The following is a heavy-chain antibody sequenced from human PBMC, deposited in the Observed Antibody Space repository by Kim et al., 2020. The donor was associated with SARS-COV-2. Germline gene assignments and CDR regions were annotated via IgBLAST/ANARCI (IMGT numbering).Heavy chain of an antibody. Sequence: GGSLRLSCAASGFTFSSYGMHWVRQAPGKGLEWVATISHDGSNEYYSDSVKGRFTIFRDNSKNTLYLQMNSLRAEDTAVYYCAKGRYCSGCSCYPEFDCWGQGTLVTVSS. V-gene: IGHV3-30*18. CDR1: GFTFSSYG. D-gene: IGHD2-15*01. J-gene: IGHJ4*02. CDR2: ISHDGSNE. CDR3: AKGRYCSGCSCYPEFDC.